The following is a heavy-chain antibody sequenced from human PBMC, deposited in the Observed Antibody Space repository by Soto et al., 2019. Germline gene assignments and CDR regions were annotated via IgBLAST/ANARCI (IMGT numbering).Heavy chain of an antibody. CDR1: GGSISSYY. D-gene: IGHD6-13*01. CDR2: LSAGDGST. CDR3: AKENGYSSSWFEFDY. Sequence: ETLSLTCTVSGGSISSYYWSWVRRAPGKGLEWVSTLSAGDGSTYYADSVKGRFTISRDNSKNTLYLQMNSLRAEDTAVYYCAKENGYSSSWFEFDYWGQGTLVTASS. J-gene: IGHJ4*02. V-gene: IGHV3-23*01.